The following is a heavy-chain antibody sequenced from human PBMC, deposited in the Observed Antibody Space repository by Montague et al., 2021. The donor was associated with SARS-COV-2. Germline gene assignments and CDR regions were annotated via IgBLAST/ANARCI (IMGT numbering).Heavy chain of an antibody. CDR2: VSASGGT. CDR1: GDSISYFY. D-gene: IGHD6-13*01. J-gene: IGHJ4*02. V-gene: IGHV4-4*07. Sequence: SETLSLTCTVSGDSISYFYWSWIRQPSGKELEWIGRVSASGGTNXNPSLNSRVTMSVDTSKKQFSLRLSPMTAADTAVYYCARDVVAAPGTFDYWGQGTLVTVSS. CDR3: ARDVVAAPGTFDY.